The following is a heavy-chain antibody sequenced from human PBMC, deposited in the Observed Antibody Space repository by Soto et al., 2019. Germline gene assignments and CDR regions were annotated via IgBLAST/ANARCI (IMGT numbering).Heavy chain of an antibody. D-gene: IGHD2-2*01. V-gene: IGHV3-7*05. J-gene: IGHJ4*02. CDR3: ASCGGSTSCYGCGNFDY. CDR1: GFALSNYW. Sequence: GGSLRLSCSASGFALSNYWMTWIRQSPGKGLEWVANVNPDETKKYYVDAVKGRFTISRDNAENSLYLQMSDLRAEDTAVYYCASCGGSTSCYGCGNFDYWGQGTLVTVSS. CDR2: VNPDETKK.